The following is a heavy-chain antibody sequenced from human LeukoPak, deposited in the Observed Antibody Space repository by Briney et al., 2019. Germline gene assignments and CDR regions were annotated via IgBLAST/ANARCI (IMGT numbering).Heavy chain of an antibody. V-gene: IGHV3-30*04. CDR2: ILYDGSGQ. J-gene: IGHJ4*02. CDR1: GFTFSDYP. Sequence: GGSLRLSCAASGFTFSDYPIHWVRQAPGEGLEWVALILYDGSGQYYADSVKGRFTISRDNSKNTVSLQMNSLGAEDTAVYYCARANYGSGLDYWGQGTLVTVSS. D-gene: IGHD3-10*01. CDR3: ARANYGSGLDY.